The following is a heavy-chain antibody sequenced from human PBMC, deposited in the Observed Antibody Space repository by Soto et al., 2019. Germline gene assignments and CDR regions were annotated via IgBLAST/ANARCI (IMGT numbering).Heavy chain of an antibody. V-gene: IGHV5-51*01. Sequence: VESLKISCEGSGYSFPSFWIGWVRQMPGKGLEWMGIIYPTDSDIRYSPSFQGQVTISADKSISTAYLQWSSLKASDTAMYYCARTESGYSYGFADVWGKGTTVPVSP. CDR2: IYPTDSDI. CDR3: ARTESGYSYGFADV. J-gene: IGHJ6*04. D-gene: IGHD5-18*01. CDR1: GYSFPSFW.